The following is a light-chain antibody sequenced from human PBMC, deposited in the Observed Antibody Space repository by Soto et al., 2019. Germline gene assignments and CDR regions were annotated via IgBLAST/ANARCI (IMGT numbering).Light chain of an antibody. CDR2: AAS. J-gene: IGKJ1*01. CDR1: HDIKNY. CDR3: QQSYSTPS. Sequence: IKMTLSSASVSATVEDRVTLTFQASHDIKNYLNWYQQKSGKAPKLLIYAASSLQSGVPSRFSGSGSGTDFTLTISSLQPEDFATYYCQQSYSTPSFGQGTKVAIK. V-gene: IGKV1-39*01.